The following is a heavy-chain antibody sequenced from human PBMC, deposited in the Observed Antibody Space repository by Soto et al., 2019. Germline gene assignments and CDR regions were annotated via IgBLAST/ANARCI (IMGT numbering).Heavy chain of an antibody. CDR1: GFTVSSNY. D-gene: IGHD2-2*01. Sequence: GGSLRLSCAASGFTVSSNYMSWVRQAPGKGLEWVSVIYSGGSTYYADSVKGRFTISRDNSKNTLYLQMNSLRAEDTAVYYCARGPPLTVVPAAPTNWFDPWGQGTLVTVSS. V-gene: IGHV3-66*01. CDR3: ARGPPLTVVPAAPTNWFDP. J-gene: IGHJ5*02. CDR2: IYSGGST.